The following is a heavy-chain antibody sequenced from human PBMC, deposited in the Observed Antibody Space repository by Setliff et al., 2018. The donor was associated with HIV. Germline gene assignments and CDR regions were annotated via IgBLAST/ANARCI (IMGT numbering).Heavy chain of an antibody. V-gene: IGHV4-38-2*01. CDR2: IYHSGST. CDR1: GYSISSGYY. D-gene: IGHD5-18*01. J-gene: IGHJ4*02. CDR3: ARTLRAAAMGYFDY. Sequence: ASETLSLTCAVSGYSISSGYYWGWIRQPPGKGLEWIGSIYHSGSTYNNPSLKSRVTISVDTSKNQFSLKLTPVTAADTAVYYCARTLRAAAMGYFDYWGQGTLVTVS.